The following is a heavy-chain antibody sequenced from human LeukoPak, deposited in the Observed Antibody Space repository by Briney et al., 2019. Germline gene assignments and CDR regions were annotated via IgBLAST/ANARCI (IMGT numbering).Heavy chain of an antibody. CDR1: GGSISSSSYY. V-gene: IGHV4-39*01. J-gene: IGHJ2*01. D-gene: IGHD2-2*01. CDR2: IYYSGST. CDR3: ARLGAVVPAARGYFDL. Sequence: SETLSLTCTVSGGSISSSSYYWGWIRQPPGKGLEWIGSIYYSGSTYNNPSLKSRVTISVDTSKNQFSLKPSSVTAADTAVYYCARLGAVVPAARGYFDLWGRGTLVTVSS.